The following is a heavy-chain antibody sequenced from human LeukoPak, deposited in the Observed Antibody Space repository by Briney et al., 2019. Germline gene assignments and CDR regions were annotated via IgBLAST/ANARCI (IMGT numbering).Heavy chain of an antibody. V-gene: IGHV1-8*03. CDR1: GYTFTSYD. D-gene: IGHD3-16*02. Sequence: ASVKVSCKASGYTFTSYDINWVRQATGQGLEWMGWMNPNSGNTGYAQKFQGRVTITRNTSISTAYMELSSLRSEDTAVYYCARAYYDYVWGSDRLMAFDIWGQGTMVTVSS. J-gene: IGHJ3*02. CDR2: MNPNSGNT. CDR3: ARAYYDYVWGSDRLMAFDI.